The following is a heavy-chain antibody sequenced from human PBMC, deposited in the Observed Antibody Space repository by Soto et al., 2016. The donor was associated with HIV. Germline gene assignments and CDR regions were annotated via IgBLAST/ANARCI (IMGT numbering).Heavy chain of an antibody. J-gene: IGHJ6*03. Sequence: EVQLVESGGDLVQPGGSLRLSCIASGFTFRNYWMHWVRQGPGRGLVWVSRINTDGSIRNYVGSVKGRFTISRDNAANTVYLEMNGLRAEDTAVYYCARVPRPSSGSYGLLFGYDYQYMDVWGEGTTVTVS. CDR2: INTDGSIR. CDR1: GFTFRNYW. CDR3: ARVPRPSSGSYGLLFGYDYQYMDV. D-gene: IGHD1-26*01. V-gene: IGHV3-74*01.